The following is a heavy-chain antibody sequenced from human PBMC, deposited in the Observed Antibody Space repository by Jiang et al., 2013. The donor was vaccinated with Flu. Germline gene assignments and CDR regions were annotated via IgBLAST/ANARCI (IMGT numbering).Heavy chain of an antibody. CDR3: ARDDGYYYYYGMDV. J-gene: IGHJ6*04. CDR1: GFTFSSYE. V-gene: IGHV3-48*03. CDR2: ISSSGSTI. Sequence: RLSCAASGFTFSSYEMNWVRQAPGKGLEWVSYISSSGSTIYYADSVKGRFTISRDNAKNSLYLQMNSLRAEDTAVYYCARDDGYYYYYGMDVWGKGTTVTVSS.